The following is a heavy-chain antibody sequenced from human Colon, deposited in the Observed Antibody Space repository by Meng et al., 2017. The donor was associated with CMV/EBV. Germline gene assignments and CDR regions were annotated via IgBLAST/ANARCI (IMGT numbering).Heavy chain of an antibody. CDR3: TRDHRPIAPPGVPFYYYYGMDV. CDR2: IKVDGSIK. CDR1: GFIFSNYA. Sequence: GESLKISCAPSGFIFSNYAMHWVRQAPGKGLEWLTSIKVDGSIKYYADSVKGRFTISRDNSKNTLYLHMNSLRTDDTAVYYCTRDHRPIAPPGVPFYYYYGMDVWGQGTTVTVSS. J-gene: IGHJ6*02. V-gene: IGHV3-30*02. D-gene: IGHD2-8*01.